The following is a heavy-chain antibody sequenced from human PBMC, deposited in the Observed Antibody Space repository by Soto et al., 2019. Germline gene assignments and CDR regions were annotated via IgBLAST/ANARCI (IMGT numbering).Heavy chain of an antibody. D-gene: IGHD3-22*01. Sequence: QVQLVQSGAEVKKPGASVKVSCKASGYTFTSYGISWVRQAPGQGLEWMGWISAYNGNTNYAHELQGRVTMTTDTSTSTAYMELRSLRSDDTAVYYCARSQNYYDSSGLCDYWGQGTLVTVSS. V-gene: IGHV1-18*01. CDR3: ARSQNYYDSSGLCDY. CDR2: ISAYNGNT. J-gene: IGHJ4*02. CDR1: GYTFTSYG.